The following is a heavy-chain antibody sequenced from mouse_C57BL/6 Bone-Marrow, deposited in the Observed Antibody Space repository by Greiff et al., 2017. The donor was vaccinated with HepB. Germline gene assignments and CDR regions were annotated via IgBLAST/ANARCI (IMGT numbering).Heavy chain of an antibody. D-gene: IGHD1-1*01. J-gene: IGHJ3*01. CDR1: GFTFSDYY. Sequence: EVKLMESGGGLVQPGGSLKLSCAASGFTFSDYYMYWVRQTPEKRLEWVAYISNGGGSTYYPDTVKGRFTISRDNAKNTLYLQMSRLKSEDTAMYYCARPYGSSSAWFAYWGQGTLVTVSA. CDR2: ISNGGGST. CDR3: ARPYGSSSAWFAY. V-gene: IGHV5-12*01.